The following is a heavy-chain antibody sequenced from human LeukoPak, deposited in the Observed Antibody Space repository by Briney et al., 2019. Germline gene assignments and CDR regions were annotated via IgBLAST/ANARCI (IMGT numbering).Heavy chain of an antibody. Sequence: GGSLRLSCAASGFTVSSNYMSWVRQAPGKGLEWVSVIYSGGSTYYADSVKGRFTISRDNSKNTLYLQMNSLRAEDTAVYYCARDGGVVVAATPWYFDLWGRGTLVTVSS. J-gene: IGHJ2*01. CDR1: GFTVSSNY. CDR2: IYSGGST. D-gene: IGHD2-15*01. V-gene: IGHV3-53*01. CDR3: ARDGGVVVAATPWYFDL.